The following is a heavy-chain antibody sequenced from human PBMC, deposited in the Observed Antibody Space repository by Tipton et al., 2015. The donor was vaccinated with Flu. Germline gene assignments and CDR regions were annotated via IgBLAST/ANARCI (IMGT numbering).Heavy chain of an antibody. D-gene: IGHD3-22*01. CDR2: ISYDGTTE. Sequence: SLRLSCAASDFTFSDYAMSWVRQAPGKGLEWMAVISYDGTTEKYADSVKGRFTISRDNAKNTVYLQMNSLRPEDTAVYYCARELFDFYGSSGYPDYWGQGTLVTVSS. CDR3: ARELFDFYGSSGYPDY. CDR1: DFTFSDYA. J-gene: IGHJ4*02. V-gene: IGHV3-30*04.